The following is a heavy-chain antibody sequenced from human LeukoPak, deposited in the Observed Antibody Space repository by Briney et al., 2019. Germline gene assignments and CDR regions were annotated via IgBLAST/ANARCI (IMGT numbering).Heavy chain of an antibody. V-gene: IGHV3-33*06. CDR2: IWYDGSNK. D-gene: IGHD6-25*01. J-gene: IGHJ4*02. CDR3: AKAAASDPRDIYYFDH. Sequence: RAGRSLRLSCAASGFTFSSYGMHWVRQAPGKGLEWVAVIWYDGSNKYYADSVKGRFTISRDNSRNTLYLQMNSLRAEDTAVYYCAKAAASDPRDIYYFDHWGQGTLVTVSS. CDR1: GFTFSSYG.